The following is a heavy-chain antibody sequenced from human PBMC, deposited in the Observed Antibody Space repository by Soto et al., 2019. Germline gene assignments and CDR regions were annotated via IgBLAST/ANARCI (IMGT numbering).Heavy chain of an antibody. CDR1: GYPFDTYG. J-gene: IGHJ5*02. CDR2: ISAYNGQT. CDR3: AREPNEFWTSYFFDP. V-gene: IGHV1-18*01. Sequence: ASVKVSCKASGYPFDTYGINWVRQAPGQRPEWMGWISAYNGQTDYAQNFQGRVTMATDTSTNTAYMELRNLRSDDTAVYYCAREPNEFWTSYFFDPWGPGTLGTVSS. D-gene: IGHD3-3*01.